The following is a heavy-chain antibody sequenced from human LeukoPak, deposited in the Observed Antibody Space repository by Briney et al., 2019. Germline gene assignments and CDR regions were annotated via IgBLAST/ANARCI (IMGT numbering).Heavy chain of an antibody. CDR2: ISGSGGGT. V-gene: IGHV3-23*01. CDR3: AKWDYGVGFDN. D-gene: IGHD4-17*01. Sequence: PGGSLRLSCAASGFTITPYAMNWVRQAPGKGLEWVSAISGSGGGTYYADSAKGRFTISRDTSKNTLYLQMNSLRAEDTAVYYCAKWDYGVGFDNWGQGTLVTVSS. J-gene: IGHJ4*02. CDR1: GFTITPYA.